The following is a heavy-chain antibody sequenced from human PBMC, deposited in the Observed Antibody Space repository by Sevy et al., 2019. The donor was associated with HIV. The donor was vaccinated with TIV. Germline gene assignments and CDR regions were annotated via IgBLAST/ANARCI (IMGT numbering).Heavy chain of an antibody. CDR1: GFTFSSYS. CDR3: AGIHSGRYYDYGMVV. J-gene: IGHJ6*02. D-gene: IGHD6-19*01. CDR2: ISSSSSTI. Sequence: GGSLRLSCAASGFTFSSYSMNWVRQAPGKGLEWFSYISSSSSTIYYADSVKGRFTISRDNAKNSLYLQMNSLRDEDTAVYYSAGIHSGRYYDYGMVVWGQGTTVTDSS. V-gene: IGHV3-48*02.